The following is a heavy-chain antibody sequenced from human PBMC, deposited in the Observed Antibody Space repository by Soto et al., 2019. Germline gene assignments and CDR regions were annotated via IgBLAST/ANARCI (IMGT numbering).Heavy chain of an antibody. CDR3: ARDGVSSSWPIDY. J-gene: IGHJ4*02. CDR1: GFTFSDYY. CDR2: ISSSSSYT. V-gene: IGHV3-11*05. Sequence: PGGSLRLSCAASGFTFSDYYMSWIRQAPGKGLEWISYISSSSSYTNYADSVKGRFTMSRDDAKDSLYLQMNSLRAEDTAMYYCARDGVSSSWPIDYWGQGTLVTVSS. D-gene: IGHD6-13*01.